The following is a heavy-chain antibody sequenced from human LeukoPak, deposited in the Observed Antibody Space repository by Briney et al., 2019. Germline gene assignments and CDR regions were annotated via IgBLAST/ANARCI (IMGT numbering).Heavy chain of an antibody. V-gene: IGHV4-39*07. D-gene: IGHD6-6*01. CDR3: ARVYSSSSFYYYYYMDV. J-gene: IGHJ6*03. CDR2: IYYSGST. CDR1: GGSISSSSYY. Sequence: SETLSLTCTVSGGSISSSSYYWGWIRQPPGKGLEWIGRIYYSGSTYDNPSLKSRVTISVYTSKNQFSLKLSYVTAADTAVYYCARVYSSSSFYYYYYMDVWGKGTTVTVSS.